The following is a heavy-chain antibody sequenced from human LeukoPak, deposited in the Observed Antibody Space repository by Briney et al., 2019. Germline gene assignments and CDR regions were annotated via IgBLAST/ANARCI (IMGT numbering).Heavy chain of an antibody. V-gene: IGHV4-61*02. CDR2: IYTSGST. CDR3: ARSPGGYCGGECYSSWFDP. D-gene: IGHD2-21*01. J-gene: IGHJ5*02. CDR1: GGSISSGSYY. Sequence: PSETLSLTCTVSGGSISSGSYYWSWIRQPAGKGLEWIGRIYTSGSTNYNPSLKSRVTISVDTSKNQFSLKLSSVTAADTAVYYCARSPGGYCGGECYSSWFDPWGQGTLVTVSS.